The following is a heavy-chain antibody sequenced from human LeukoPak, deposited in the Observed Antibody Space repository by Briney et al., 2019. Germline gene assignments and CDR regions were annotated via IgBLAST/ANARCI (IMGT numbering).Heavy chain of an antibody. CDR2: INPNSGGT. V-gene: IGHV1-2*02. D-gene: IGHD3-10*01. Sequence: ASVKVSCKDSGYTFTGYYMHWVRQAPGQGLEWMGWINPNSGGTNYAQKFQGRVTMTRDTSISTAYMELSRLRSDDTAVYYCARVRYYYGSGSYSDFDYWGQGTLVTVSS. CDR3: ARVRYYYGSGSYSDFDY. CDR1: GYTFTGYY. J-gene: IGHJ4*02.